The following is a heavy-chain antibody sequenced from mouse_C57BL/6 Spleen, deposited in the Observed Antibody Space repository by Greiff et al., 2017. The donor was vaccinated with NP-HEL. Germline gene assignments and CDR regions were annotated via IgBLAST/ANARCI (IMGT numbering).Heavy chain of an antibody. Sequence: QVQLQQPGAELVKPGASVKLSFKASGYTFTSYWMHWVKQRPGQGLEWIGMIHPNSGSTNYNEKFKSKATLTVDKSSSTAYMQLSSLTSEDSAVYYCARWGTTVVATGYFDVWGTGTTVTVSS. CDR3: ARWGTTVVATGYFDV. CDR1: GYTFTSYW. CDR2: IHPNSGST. J-gene: IGHJ1*03. V-gene: IGHV1-64*01. D-gene: IGHD1-1*01.